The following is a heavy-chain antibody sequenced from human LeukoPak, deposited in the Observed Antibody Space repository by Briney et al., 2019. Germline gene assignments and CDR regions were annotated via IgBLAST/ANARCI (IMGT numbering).Heavy chain of an antibody. J-gene: IGHJ3*02. CDR3: ARDLFYGEDTGGGDAFDI. CDR2: INPNSGGT. V-gene: IGHV1-2*02. CDR1: GYTFTGYY. D-gene: IGHD4-17*01. Sequence: ASVKVSCKASGYTFTGYYMHWVRQAPGQGLEWMGWINPNSGGTNYAQKFQGRVTMTRDTSISTAYMELSRLRSDDTAVYYCARDLFYGEDTGGGDAFDIWGQGTMVTVSS.